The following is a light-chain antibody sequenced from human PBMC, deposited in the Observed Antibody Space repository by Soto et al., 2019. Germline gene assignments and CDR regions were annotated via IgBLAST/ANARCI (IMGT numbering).Light chain of an antibody. CDR2: EVS. Sequence: QSVLTQPASVSGSPGQSITISCTGTSSDVGAYNYVSWYQHYPGKAPKLMIFEVSNRPSGVSNRFSASKSGNTASLTISGLQAADEADYYCTSYTSISTLVFGGGTKLTVL. V-gene: IGLV2-14*01. CDR3: TSYTSISTLV. J-gene: IGLJ2*01. CDR1: SSDVGAYNY.